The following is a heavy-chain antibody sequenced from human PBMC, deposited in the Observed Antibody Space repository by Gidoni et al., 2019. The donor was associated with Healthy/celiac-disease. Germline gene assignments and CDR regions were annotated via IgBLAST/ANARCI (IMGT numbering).Heavy chain of an antibody. CDR1: GRSFSGYY. Sequence: QVQLQQWGAGLLQPSEPLSLTFGVYGRSFSGYYWSWIRQPPGKGLEWIGEINHSGSTNYNPSLKSRVTISVDTSKNQFSLKLSSVTAADTAVYYCARGHSDYYGMDVWGQGTTVTVSS. V-gene: IGHV4-34*01. J-gene: IGHJ6*02. D-gene: IGHD5-18*01. CDR3: ARGHSDYYGMDV. CDR2: INHSGST.